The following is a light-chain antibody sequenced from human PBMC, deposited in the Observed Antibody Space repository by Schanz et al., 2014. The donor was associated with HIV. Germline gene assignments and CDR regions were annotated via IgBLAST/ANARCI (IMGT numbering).Light chain of an antibody. V-gene: IGKV1-9*01. CDR3: QQLASYPLT. Sequence: IQLTQSPSSLSASVGDRVTITCRASQGISSLAWYQQKPAKAPKVLIYAASTLQSGVPSRFSGSGSGTGFTLTISSLQPEDVATYYCQQLASYPLTFGGGTKVEIK. CDR1: QGISS. J-gene: IGKJ4*01. CDR2: AAS.